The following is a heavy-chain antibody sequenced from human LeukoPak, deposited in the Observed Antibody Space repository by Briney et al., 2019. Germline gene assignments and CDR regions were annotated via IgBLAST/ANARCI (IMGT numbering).Heavy chain of an antibody. CDR1: GFTFSSYW. CDR2: ISSSSSYI. CDR3: ARPQSGYYDSSISYAFDI. V-gene: IGHV3-21*01. Sequence: GGSLRLSCAASGFTFSSYWMSWVRQAPGKGLEWVSSISSSSSYIYYADSVKGRFTISRDNAKNSLYLQMNSLRAEDTAVYYCARPQSGYYDSSISYAFDIWGQGTMVTVSS. D-gene: IGHD3-22*01. J-gene: IGHJ3*02.